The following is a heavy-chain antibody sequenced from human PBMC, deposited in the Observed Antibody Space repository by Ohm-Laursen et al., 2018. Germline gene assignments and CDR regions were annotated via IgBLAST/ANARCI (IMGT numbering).Heavy chain of an antibody. CDR2: ISSSATII. J-gene: IGHJ6*02. CDR3: ARDLQYYDSSGYYPIGPNTYGMDV. D-gene: IGHD3-22*01. Sequence: SLRLSCTAFGFTFNSFTMNWVRQAPGKGLEWLSYISSSATIIYYADSVKGRFTISRDNAKNSLYLQMNSLRAEDTAVYYCARDLQYYDSSGYYPIGPNTYGMDVWGQGTTVTVSS. V-gene: IGHV3-48*04. CDR1: GFTFNSFT.